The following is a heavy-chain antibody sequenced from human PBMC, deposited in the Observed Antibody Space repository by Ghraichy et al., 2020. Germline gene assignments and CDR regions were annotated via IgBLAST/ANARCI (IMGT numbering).Heavy chain of an antibody. CDR1: GFTFSSYS. CDR3: ARDWYYDILTGYPRYFDL. D-gene: IGHD3-9*01. V-gene: IGHV3-21*01. Sequence: GESLNISCAASGFTFSSYSMNWVRQAPGKGLEWVSSISSSSSYIYYADSVKGRFTISRDNAKNSLYLQMNSLRAEDTAVYYCARDWYYDILTGYPRYFDLWGRGTLVTVSS. CDR2: ISSSSSYI. J-gene: IGHJ2*01.